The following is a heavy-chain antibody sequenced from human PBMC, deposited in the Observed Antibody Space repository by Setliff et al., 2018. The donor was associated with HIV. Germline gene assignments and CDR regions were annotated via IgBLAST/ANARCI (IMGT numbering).Heavy chain of an antibody. D-gene: IGHD7-27*01. J-gene: IGHJ4*02. CDR2: ISSSSRYI. V-gene: IGHV3-21*01. Sequence: PGESLKISCAASGLTFSSYSMNWVRQAPGKGLEWVSSISSSSRYIYYADSVKGRFTISRDNAKNSLYLQMNSLRAEDAAVYYCATDLHWAFDYWGQGSLVTVSS. CDR3: ATDLHWAFDY. CDR1: GLTFSSYS.